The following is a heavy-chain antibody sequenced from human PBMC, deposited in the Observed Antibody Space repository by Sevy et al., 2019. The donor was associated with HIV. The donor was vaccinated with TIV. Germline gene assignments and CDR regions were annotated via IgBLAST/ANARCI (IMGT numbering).Heavy chain of an antibody. J-gene: IGHJ6*02. Sequence: GGSLRLSCAVSGFTVSDNYMNWVRQAPGKGLEWVSIIYIAGRTYYADSVRGRFTISRDKAKNTLYLQMNSLRVEDTAVYYCVREVLVLGEDNYYGMDVWGQGTTVTVSS. D-gene: IGHD3-16*01. CDR3: VREVLVLGEDNYYGMDV. V-gene: IGHV3-53*01. CDR1: GFTVSDNY. CDR2: IYIAGRT.